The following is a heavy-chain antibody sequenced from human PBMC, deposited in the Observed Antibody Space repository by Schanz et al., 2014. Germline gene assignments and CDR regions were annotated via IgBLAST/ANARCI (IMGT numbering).Heavy chain of an antibody. V-gene: IGHV3-23*01. CDR1: GFTFTNYA. CDR2: ISDSGDTA. Sequence: DVPLLESGGGLVQPGGSLRLSCAASGFTFTNYAMIWVRQAPGKGLEWVSLISDSGDTAYYADSVKGRFTISRDNFKGALYLQMSSLRAEDTAVYYCAKSLESCPGGRCSRGYFDYWGQGTLVTVSS. J-gene: IGHJ4*02. D-gene: IGHD2-8*02. CDR3: AKSLESCPGGRCSRGYFDY.